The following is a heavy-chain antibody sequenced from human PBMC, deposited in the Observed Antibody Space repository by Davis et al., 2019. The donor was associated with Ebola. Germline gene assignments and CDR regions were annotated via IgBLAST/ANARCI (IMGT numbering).Heavy chain of an antibody. J-gene: IGHJ6*02. CDR2: IWYDGSNK. CDR3: ARVKPIYGSGSYHYYGMDV. CDR1: GFTFSSYG. V-gene: IGHV3-33*01. D-gene: IGHD3-10*01. Sequence: LKISCAASGFTFSSYGMHWVRQAPGKGLEWVAVIWYDGSNKYYADSVKGRFTISRDNSKNTLYLQMNSLRAEDTAVYYCARVKPIYGSGSYHYYGMDVWGQGTTVTVSS.